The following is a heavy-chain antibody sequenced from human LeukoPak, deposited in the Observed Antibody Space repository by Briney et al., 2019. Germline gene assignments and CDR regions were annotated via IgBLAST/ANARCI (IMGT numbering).Heavy chain of an antibody. CDR2: IYTSGST. CDR3: ARITMIVVKNHYWYFDL. Sequence: SQTLFLTCTVSGGSLSSGSYYWSWIRQPARKGLEWIGRIYTSGSTNYNPSLKSRVTISVDTSKNQFSLKLSSVTAADTAVYHCARITMIVVKNHYWYFDLWGRGTLVTVSS. V-gene: IGHV4-61*02. D-gene: IGHD3-22*01. J-gene: IGHJ2*01. CDR1: GGSLSSGSYY.